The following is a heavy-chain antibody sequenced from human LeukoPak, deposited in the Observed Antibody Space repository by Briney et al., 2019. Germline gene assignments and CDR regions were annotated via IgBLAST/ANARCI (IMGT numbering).Heavy chain of an antibody. CDR2: IWYDGSNK. J-gene: IGHJ4*02. V-gene: IGHV3-33*06. CDR3: AEESGDGYNTLEY. Sequence: PAGRSLRLSCAASGFTFSSYGMHWVRQAPGKGLEWVAVIWYDGSNKYYVDSVKGRFTISRDNSKNTLYLQMNSLRAEDTAVYYCAEESGDGYNTLEYWGQGTLVTVSS. CDR1: GFTFSSYG. D-gene: IGHD5-24*01.